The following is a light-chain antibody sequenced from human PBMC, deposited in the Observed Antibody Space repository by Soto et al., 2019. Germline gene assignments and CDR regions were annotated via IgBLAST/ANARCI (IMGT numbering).Light chain of an antibody. CDR1: QNVSSH. CDR2: DAS. V-gene: IGKV3-15*01. J-gene: IGKJ5*01. CDR3: QHYHGWPIA. Sequence: EKVMKHSLSTVYVSSGEGATXSCRASQNVSSHLAWYQHKPGQANRLIFYDASKRATGITDRFSGRGSGTEFTLTISSLQSEDFAVYYCQHYHGWPIAFGQGTRLELK.